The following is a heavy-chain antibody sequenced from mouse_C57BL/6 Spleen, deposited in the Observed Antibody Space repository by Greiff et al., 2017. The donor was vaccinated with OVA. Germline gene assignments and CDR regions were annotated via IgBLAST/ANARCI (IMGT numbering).Heavy chain of an antibody. Sequence: VQLKESGAELVKPGASVKLSCTASGFNIKDYYMHWVKQRTEQGLEWIGRIDPEDGETKYAPKFPGKATITADTSSNTAYLQLSSLTSEDTAVYYCARRDYDYDVGYFDVWGTGTTVTVSS. J-gene: IGHJ1*03. CDR2: IDPEDGET. CDR3: ARRDYDYDVGYFDV. V-gene: IGHV14-2*01. D-gene: IGHD2-4*01. CDR1: GFNIKDYY.